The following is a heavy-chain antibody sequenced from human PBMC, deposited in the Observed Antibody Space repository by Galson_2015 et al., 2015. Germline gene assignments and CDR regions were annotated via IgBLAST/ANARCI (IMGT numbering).Heavy chain of an antibody. Sequence: SLRLSCAASGFTFSSYEMNWVRQAPGKGLEWVSYISSSGSTIYYADSMKGRFTISRDNAKNSLYLQMNSLRAEDTAVYYCARTSGHSSGWYRPPFDYWGQGTLVTVSS. CDR3: ARTSGHSSGWYRPPFDY. CDR2: ISSSGSTI. J-gene: IGHJ4*02. D-gene: IGHD6-19*01. CDR1: GFTFSSYE. V-gene: IGHV3-48*03.